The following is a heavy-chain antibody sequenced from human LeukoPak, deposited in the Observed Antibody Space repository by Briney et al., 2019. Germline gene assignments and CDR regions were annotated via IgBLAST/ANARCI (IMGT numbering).Heavy chain of an antibody. CDR3: ARDHSSWTDY. Sequence: ASVKVSCKASGYTITNNYMHWVRQAPGQGLEWMGVINPSGTGTSYAQKFQGRITMSRDTSTSTVYMELSRLRSDDTAVYYCARDHSSWTDYWGQGTLVTVSS. D-gene: IGHD6-13*01. J-gene: IGHJ4*02. V-gene: IGHV1-46*01. CDR1: GYTITNNY. CDR2: INPSGTGT.